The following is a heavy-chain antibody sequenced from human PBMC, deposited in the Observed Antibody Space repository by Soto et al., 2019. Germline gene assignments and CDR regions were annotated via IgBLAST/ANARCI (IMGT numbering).Heavy chain of an antibody. CDR2: IYPGDSDT. V-gene: IGHV5-51*01. J-gene: IGHJ6*02. D-gene: IGHD5-18*01. Sequence: PGESLKISCKGSGYSFTSYWIGWVRQMPGKGLEWMGIIYPGDSDTNYSPSFQGHVTISADKSISTAYLQWSSLKASDTAMYYCARGAIQLWLRYYYGMDVRGQGTTVTVSS. CDR3: ARGAIQLWLRYYYGMDV. CDR1: GYSFTSYW.